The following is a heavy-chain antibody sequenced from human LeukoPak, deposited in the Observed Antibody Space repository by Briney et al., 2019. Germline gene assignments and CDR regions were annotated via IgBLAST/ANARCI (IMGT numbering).Heavy chain of an antibody. CDR2: ISSSSSTI. J-gene: IGHJ4*02. CDR1: GFTFSSYG. V-gene: IGHV3-48*01. D-gene: IGHD6-19*01. CDR3: AKDNSIAVAYGGFDY. Sequence: PGGSLRLSCAASGFTFSSYGMTWVRQAPGKGLEWVSYISSSSSTIYYADSVKGRFTISRDNAKNSLYLQLNSLRAEDTALYYCAKDNSIAVAYGGFDYWGQGTLVTVSS.